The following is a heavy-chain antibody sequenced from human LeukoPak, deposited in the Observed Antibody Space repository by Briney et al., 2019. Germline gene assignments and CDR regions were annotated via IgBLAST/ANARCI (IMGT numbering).Heavy chain of an antibody. D-gene: IGHD3-16*01. Sequence: GASVKVSCKASGYTFTNYAMHWVRLAPGRRLQWMGWINLVNGNTKYSQYFEGRVTITRDTSASTVYMELSSLRPDDMAVYYCARRRGGPHRYMDVWGKGTTVTISS. J-gene: IGHJ6*03. CDR3: ARRRGGPHRYMDV. CDR1: GYTFTNYA. V-gene: IGHV1-3*03. CDR2: INLVNGNT.